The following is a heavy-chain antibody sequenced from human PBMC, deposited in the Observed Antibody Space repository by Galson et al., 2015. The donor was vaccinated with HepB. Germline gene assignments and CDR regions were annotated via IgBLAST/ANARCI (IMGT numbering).Heavy chain of an antibody. J-gene: IGHJ4*02. Sequence: SLRLSCAASGFTFSSYAMHWVRQAPGKGLEWVAVISYDGSNKYYADSVKGRFTISRDNSKNTLYLQMNSLRAEDTAVYYCARDPDYYDSSGYLPNFDYWGQGTLVTVSS. V-gene: IGHV3-30*04. D-gene: IGHD3-22*01. CDR2: ISYDGSNK. CDR1: GFTFSSYA. CDR3: ARDPDYYDSSGYLPNFDY.